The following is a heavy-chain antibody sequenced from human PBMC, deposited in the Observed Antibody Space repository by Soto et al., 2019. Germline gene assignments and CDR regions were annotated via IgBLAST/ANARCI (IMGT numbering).Heavy chain of an antibody. D-gene: IGHD1-26*01. CDR3: VRRPSGSSFDY. J-gene: IGHJ4*02. CDR2: IYWDDDK. V-gene: IGHV2-5*02. Sequence: QITLKESGPTLVKPTQTLTLTCSFSGFSITTNGVGVGWIRQPPGKALEFLALIYWDDDKRHSPSLRSRLTITKDTSKNQVVLIMTNMDPVDTATYYCVRRPSGSSFDYWGQGTLVTVSS. CDR1: GFSITTNGVG.